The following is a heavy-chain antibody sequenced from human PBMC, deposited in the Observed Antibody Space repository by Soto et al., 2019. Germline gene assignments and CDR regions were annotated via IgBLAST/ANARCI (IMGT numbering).Heavy chain of an antibody. CDR1: SDSISSYY. V-gene: IGHV4-59*01. CDR3: ARGTSWQLPFDY. D-gene: IGHD6-13*01. Sequence: PSETLSLTCSVSSDSISSYYWSWIRQPPGKRLEWIGYISYSGSTDYNPSLKSRVTISGDTSKNQFSLKVSSVTAEDTAVYYCARGTSWQLPFDYWGKGTLVTVSS. CDR2: ISYSGST. J-gene: IGHJ4*02.